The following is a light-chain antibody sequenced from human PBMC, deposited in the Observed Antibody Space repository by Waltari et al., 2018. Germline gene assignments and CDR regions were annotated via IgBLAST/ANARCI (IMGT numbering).Light chain of an antibody. CDR3: QQYYSSPLT. J-gene: IGKJ4*01. CDR2: WAS. CDR1: QSVLYSYNNKKY. V-gene: IGKV4-1*01. Sequence: DIVMTQSPDSLAVSLGERATINCKSRQSVLYSYNNKKYLAWYQQKPGQPPTALIYWASTRRESGVPDRFSGSGSGTDFNLTISSLQAEDVAVYYCQQYYSSPLTFGGGTKVEIK.